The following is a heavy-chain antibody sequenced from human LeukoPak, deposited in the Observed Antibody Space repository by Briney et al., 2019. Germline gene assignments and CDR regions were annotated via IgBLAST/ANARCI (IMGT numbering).Heavy chain of an antibody. J-gene: IGHJ4*02. CDR1: GYSFTGYY. CDR2: INPNSGGT. V-gene: IGHV1-2*02. D-gene: IGHD6-19*01. Sequence: ASVKVSCRPFGYSFTGYYMHWVRQAPGQGPEWMGWINPNSGGTNFAQKFHGRVTLTRDTSISTAYMELSRLTSDDTAVYYCAGGERISVAEYWGQGTLVTVSS. CDR3: AGGERISVAEY.